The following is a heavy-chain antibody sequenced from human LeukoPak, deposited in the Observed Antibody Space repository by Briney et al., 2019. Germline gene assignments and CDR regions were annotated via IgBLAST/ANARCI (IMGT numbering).Heavy chain of an antibody. CDR2: ISGGGGGT. Sequence: GGSLRLSSAASGFTSSSYAMNWVRQAPGKGLEWVSGISGGGGGTYYAESVKGRFTISRDNSKNTLYLQMNSLRAEDTAVYYCAKDPSPFDYWGQGTLVTVSS. CDR3: AKDPSPFDY. CDR1: GFTSSSYA. V-gene: IGHV3-23*01. J-gene: IGHJ4*02.